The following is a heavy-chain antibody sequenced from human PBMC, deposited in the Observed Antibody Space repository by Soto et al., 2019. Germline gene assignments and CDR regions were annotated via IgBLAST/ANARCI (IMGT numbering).Heavy chain of an antibody. CDR1: GGTFSSYA. CDR2: INAGNGNT. CDR3: ARDKGDYDYIWGTPRAYDAFDI. D-gene: IGHD3-16*01. J-gene: IGHJ3*02. V-gene: IGHV1-3*01. Sequence: ASVKVSCKASGGTFSSYAISWVRQAPGQRLEWMGWINAGNGNTKYSQKFQGRVTITRDTSASTAYMELSSLRSEDTAVYYCARDKGDYDYIWGTPRAYDAFDIWGQGTMVTVSS.